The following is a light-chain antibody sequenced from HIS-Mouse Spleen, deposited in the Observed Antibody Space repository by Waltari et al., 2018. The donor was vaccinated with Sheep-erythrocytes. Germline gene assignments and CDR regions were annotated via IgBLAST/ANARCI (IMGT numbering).Light chain of an antibody. CDR1: SSDVAGYNY. Sequence: QSALTQPRSVSGSPGQSATISCTGTSSDVAGYNYVSWYQQHPGKAPKLMIYDVSKRPSGVPDRFSGSKSGNTASLTISGLQAEDEADYYCCSYAGSYNHVFATGTKVTVL. V-gene: IGLV2-11*01. CDR2: DVS. J-gene: IGLJ1*01. CDR3: CSYAGSYNHV.